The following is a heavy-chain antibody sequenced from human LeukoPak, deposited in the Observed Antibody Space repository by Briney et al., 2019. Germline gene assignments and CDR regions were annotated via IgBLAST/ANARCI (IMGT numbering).Heavy chain of an antibody. CDR1: GGSISSGGYS. Sequence: LSLTCAVSGGSISSGGYSWSWIRQPPGKGLEWVSGISWQSRTRKYADSVRGRFTISRDNAKNSLYLQMNSLKLEDTALYYCVKDRDFWSGLDVWGQGTMVTVS. J-gene: IGHJ6*02. V-gene: IGHV3-9*01. CDR2: ISWQSRTR. CDR3: VKDRDFWSGLDV. D-gene: IGHD3-3*01.